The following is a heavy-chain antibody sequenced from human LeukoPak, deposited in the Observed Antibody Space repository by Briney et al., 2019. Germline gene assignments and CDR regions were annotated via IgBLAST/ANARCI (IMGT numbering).Heavy chain of an antibody. Sequence: GGSLRLSCAASGFTFSSYAMSWVRQAPGKGPEWVSAISGSGTSTYYADSVKGRFTISRDNSKNTLYMQMNSLRGDDTAVYYCAKRPGYCSSTSCYYYYYMDVWGDGATVTVSS. J-gene: IGHJ6*03. CDR2: ISGSGTST. V-gene: IGHV3-23*01. CDR1: GFTFSSYA. D-gene: IGHD2-2*01. CDR3: AKRPGYCSSTSCYYYYYMDV.